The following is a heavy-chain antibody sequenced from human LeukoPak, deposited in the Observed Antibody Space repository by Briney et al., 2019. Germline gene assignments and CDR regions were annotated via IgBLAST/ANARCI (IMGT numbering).Heavy chain of an antibody. CDR3: ARDQGFFDY. Sequence: GASVKVSCKASGHTFTGYYMHWVRQAPGQGLECMGWVKPNSGGTNYAQKFQGRVTMTRDTSISTAYMELSRLRSDDTAVYYCARDQGFFDYWGQGTLVTVSS. V-gene: IGHV1-2*02. CDR2: VKPNSGGT. J-gene: IGHJ4*02. CDR1: GHTFTGYY.